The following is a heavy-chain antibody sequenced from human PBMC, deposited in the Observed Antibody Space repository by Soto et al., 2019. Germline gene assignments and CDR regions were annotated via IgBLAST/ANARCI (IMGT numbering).Heavy chain of an antibody. CDR3: VKVGGYDGYEPLDK. D-gene: IGHD5-12*01. V-gene: IGHV3-30*18. CDR2: ISDDGSNT. CDR1: VLPFSIYA. J-gene: IGHJ4*02. Sequence: QVQLVESGGGVVQPGSSLRLSCAASVLPFSIYAMNWFRKAPGRGLEWVAVISDDGSNTYYADSVKGRFTISRDNPKNTLYLQMNSLRAEDTAVYYCVKVGGYDGYEPLDKWGQGTLVTVSS.